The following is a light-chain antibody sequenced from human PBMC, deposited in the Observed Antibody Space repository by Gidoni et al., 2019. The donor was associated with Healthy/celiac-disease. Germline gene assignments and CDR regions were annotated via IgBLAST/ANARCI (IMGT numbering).Light chain of an antibody. CDR3: QQYGSSPQCS. Sequence: ELVLPQSPGTLSLSPGERATLSCRASQSVSSSYLAWYQQKPGQAPRLLTYGASSRATGIPDRFSGSGSGTDFTLTISRLEPEDFAVYYCQQYGSSPQCSFGQGTKLEIK. V-gene: IGKV3-20*01. CDR2: GAS. J-gene: IGKJ2*04. CDR1: QSVSSSY.